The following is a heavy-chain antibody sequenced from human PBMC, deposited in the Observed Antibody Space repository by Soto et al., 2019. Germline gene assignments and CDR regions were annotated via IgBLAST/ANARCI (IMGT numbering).Heavy chain of an antibody. CDR2: ISYDGSNK. Sequence: QVQLVESGGGVVQPGRSLRLSCAASGFTFSSYGMHWVRQAPGKELEWVAVISYDGSNKYYADSVKGRFTISRDNSKNTLYLPMNSLRAEDTAVYYCAKDQLRGVRGVITYYYGMDVWGQGTTVTVSS. D-gene: IGHD3-10*01. CDR1: GFTFSSYG. V-gene: IGHV3-30*18. J-gene: IGHJ6*02. CDR3: AKDQLRGVRGVITYYYGMDV.